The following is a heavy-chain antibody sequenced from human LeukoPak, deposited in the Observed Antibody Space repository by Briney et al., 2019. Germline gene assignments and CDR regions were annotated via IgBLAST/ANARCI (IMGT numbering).Heavy chain of an antibody. J-gene: IGHJ4*02. Sequence: SETLSLTCPVSGGSISSHYWSWIRRPPGKGLEWIGYIYYSGSTNYNPSLKSRVTISVDTSKNQSSLKLSSVTAADTAVYYCAREYSGSYLDYWGQGTLVTVSS. CDR3: AREYSGSYLDY. V-gene: IGHV4-59*11. CDR1: GGSISSHY. CDR2: IYYSGST. D-gene: IGHD1-26*01.